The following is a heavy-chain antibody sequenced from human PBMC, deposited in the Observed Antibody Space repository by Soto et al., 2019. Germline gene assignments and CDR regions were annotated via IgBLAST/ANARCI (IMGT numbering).Heavy chain of an antibody. Sequence: GASVKVSCKASGYTFTSYGISWVRQAPGQGLEWMGWINAYNGNTNYAQKLQGRVTMTTDTSTSTAYMELRSLRSDDTAVYYCARDSLATIAPYYFAYWGQGTLVTVSS. D-gene: IGHD5-12*01. J-gene: IGHJ4*02. CDR2: INAYNGNT. CDR1: GYTFTSYG. CDR3: ARDSLATIAPYYFAY. V-gene: IGHV1-18*01.